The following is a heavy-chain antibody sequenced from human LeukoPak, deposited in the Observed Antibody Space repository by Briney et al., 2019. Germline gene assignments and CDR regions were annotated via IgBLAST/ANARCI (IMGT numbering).Heavy chain of an antibody. CDR2: INTDGTVT. CDR1: GFTFGKYW. D-gene: IGHD6-19*01. Sequence: GGSLRLSCAASGFTFGKYWMLWVRQAPGKGLESVSRINTDGTVTTYADSVKGRFAVSRDNADNTMFLQMNSVRDEDTAVYYCATKQWLAPPPDSWGQGTPVTVSS. J-gene: IGHJ4*02. CDR3: ATKQWLAPPPDS. V-gene: IGHV3-74*01.